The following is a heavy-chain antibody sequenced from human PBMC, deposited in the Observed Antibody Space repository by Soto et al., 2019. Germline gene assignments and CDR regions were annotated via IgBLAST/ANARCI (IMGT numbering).Heavy chain of an antibody. Sequence: SGPTLVNPTQTLTQTCTFSGFSLSTSGMCVSWLLQPPGKALEWLALIDWDDDKYYSTSLRTRLTIPKDTSTNQGALTMTNLDPVDIATYYCGRIQGYRSSSSYFCFTLWR. V-gene: IGHV2-70*01. J-gene: IGHJ2*01. CDR1: GFSLSTSGMC. CDR2: IDWDDDK. CDR3: GRIQGYRSSSSYFCFTL. D-gene: IGHD1-1*01.